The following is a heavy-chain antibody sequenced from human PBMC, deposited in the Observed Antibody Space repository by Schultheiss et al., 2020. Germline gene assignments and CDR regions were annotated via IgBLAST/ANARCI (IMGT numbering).Heavy chain of an antibody. Sequence: SETLSLTCTVSGGSISSYYWTWIRQPAGKGLEWIGRIYTSGSTNYNPSLKSRVTMSVDTSKNQFSLKLSSVTAADTAVYYCARSWIRGSYGQTRGAYWGQGTLVTVYS. V-gene: IGHV4-4*07. CDR2: IYTSGST. CDR3: ARSWIRGSYGQTRGAY. J-gene: IGHJ4*02. CDR1: GGSISSYY. D-gene: IGHD5-18*01.